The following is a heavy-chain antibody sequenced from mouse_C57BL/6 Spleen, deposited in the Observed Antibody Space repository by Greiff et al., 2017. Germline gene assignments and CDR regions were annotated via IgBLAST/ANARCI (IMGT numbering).Heavy chain of an antibody. CDR2: ISSGGDYI. Sequence: EVQLVESGEGLVKPGGSLKLSCAASGFTFSSYAMSWVRQTPEKRLEWVAYISSGGDYIYYADTVKGRFTISRDNARNTLYLQMSSLKSEDTAMYYCTRGGLGKGAFDYWGQGTTLTVSS. D-gene: IGHD4-1*01. V-gene: IGHV5-9-1*02. CDR1: GFTFSSYA. CDR3: TRGGLGKGAFDY. J-gene: IGHJ2*01.